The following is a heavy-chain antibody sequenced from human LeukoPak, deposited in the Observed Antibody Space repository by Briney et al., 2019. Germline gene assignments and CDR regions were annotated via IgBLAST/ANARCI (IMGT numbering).Heavy chain of an antibody. CDR2: ISYDGSNK. Sequence: GGSLRLSCAASGFTFSSYAMHWVRQAPGKGLEWVAVISYDGSNKYYADSVKGRFTISRDNSKNTLYLQMNSLRAEDTAVYYCARGKGVLRYFDWPAYYYGMDVWGQGTTVTVSS. CDR1: GFTFSSYA. V-gene: IGHV3-30-3*01. J-gene: IGHJ6*02. D-gene: IGHD3-9*01. CDR3: ARGKGVLRYFDWPAYYYGMDV.